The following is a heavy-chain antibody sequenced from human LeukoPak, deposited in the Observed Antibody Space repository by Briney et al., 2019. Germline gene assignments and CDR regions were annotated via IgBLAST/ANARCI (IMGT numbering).Heavy chain of an antibody. V-gene: IGHV1-18*01. CDR2: VSAYNGNT. CDR1: GYTFTSYG. J-gene: IGHJ1*01. CDR3: STIIAAAGKRYFQH. D-gene: IGHD6-13*01. Sequence: ASVKVSCKASGYTFTSYGISWVRQAPGQGLEWIGWVSAYNGNTNYAQKLQGRVTMTTDTSTSTAYMELRSLRSDDTAVYYCSTIIAAAGKRYFQHWGQGTLVTVSS.